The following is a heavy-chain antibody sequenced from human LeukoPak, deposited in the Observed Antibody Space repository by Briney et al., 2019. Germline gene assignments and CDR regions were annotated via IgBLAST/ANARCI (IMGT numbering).Heavy chain of an antibody. D-gene: IGHD6-19*01. J-gene: IGHJ6*02. CDR2: ISYDGSNK. CDR1: GFTFSCYA. V-gene: IGHV3-30-3*01. Sequence: GGPLRLSCAASGFTFSCYAMLWLRQAPGKGLEGVAVISYDGSNKYYADSVKGRFIISRDNSKITLYLQMNSLRAEDTAVYYWARWEYGSGSTGDYYYGMDVWGQGTTVTVSS. CDR3: ARWEYGSGSTGDYYYGMDV.